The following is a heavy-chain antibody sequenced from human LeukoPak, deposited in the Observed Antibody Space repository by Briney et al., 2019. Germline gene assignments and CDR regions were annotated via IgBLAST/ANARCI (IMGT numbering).Heavy chain of an antibody. V-gene: IGHV3-9*03. CDR2: ISWNSGSI. CDR3: AKGAAPEDYYYYYMDV. CDR1: GFTFDDYA. Sequence: PGRSLKLSCAASGFTFDDYAMHWVRQAPGKGLEWVSGISWNSGSIGYADSVKGRFTISRDNAKNSLYLQMNSLRAEDMALYYCAKGAAPEDYYYYYMDVWGKGTTVTVSS. J-gene: IGHJ6*03. D-gene: IGHD6-13*01.